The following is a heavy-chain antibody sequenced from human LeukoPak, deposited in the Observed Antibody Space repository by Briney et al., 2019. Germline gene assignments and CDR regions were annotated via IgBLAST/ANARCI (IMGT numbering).Heavy chain of an antibody. J-gene: IGHJ5*02. CDR2: TYYRSKWYN. V-gene: IGHV6-1*01. CDR3: ARDQPDYCSSTSCYTGVGFDP. CDR1: GDSVSSNSAA. Sequence: SQTLSLTCAISGDSVSSNSAAWNWIRQSPSRGLEWLGRTYYRSKWYNDYAVSVKSRITINPDTSKNQFSLQLNSVTPEDTAVYYCARDQPDYCSSTSCYTGVGFDPWGQGTLVTVSS. D-gene: IGHD2-2*02.